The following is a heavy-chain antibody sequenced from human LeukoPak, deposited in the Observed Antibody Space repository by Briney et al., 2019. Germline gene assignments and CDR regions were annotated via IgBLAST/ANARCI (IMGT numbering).Heavy chain of an antibody. CDR3: ATTDILTGYYYYYYGMDV. CDR1: GYRFTSYW. J-gene: IGHJ6*04. V-gene: IGHV5-10-1*01. D-gene: IGHD3-9*01. Sequence: GESLKISCKGSGYRFTSYWISWVRQMPGKGLEWMVRIDHSDSYTNYSPSFQGNVTISADKSISTAYLQWSSLKASDTAMYYCATTDILTGYYYYYYGMDVWGKGTTVTVSS. CDR2: IDHSDSYT.